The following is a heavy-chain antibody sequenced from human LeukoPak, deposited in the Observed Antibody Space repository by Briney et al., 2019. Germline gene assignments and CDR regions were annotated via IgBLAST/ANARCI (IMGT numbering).Heavy chain of an antibody. J-gene: IGHJ3*02. V-gene: IGHV3-23*01. CDR3: VKDRKSRDLDSLDI. Sequence: PGGSLRLSCAASGFTFSSYAMSWVRQAPGKGLEWVSAISGSGGSTYYADSVKGRFTISRDNAKNSLYLQMNSLRAEDTALYYCVKDRKSRDLDSLDIWGQGTMVTVSS. CDR1: GFTFSSYA. D-gene: IGHD5-24*01. CDR2: ISGSGGST.